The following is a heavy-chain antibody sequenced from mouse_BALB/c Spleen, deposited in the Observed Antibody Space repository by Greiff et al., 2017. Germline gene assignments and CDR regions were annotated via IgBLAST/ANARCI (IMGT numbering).Heavy chain of an antibody. CDR2: IYPGDGDT. CDR3: ARLPYGNYVRDYAMDY. D-gene: IGHD2-10*02. Sequence: QVQLKESGAELVRPGSSVKISCKASGYAFSSYWMNWVKQRPGQGLEWIGQIYPGDGDTNYNGKFKGKATLTADKSSSTAYMQLSSLTSEDSAVYYCARLPYGNYVRDYAMDYWGQGTSVTVSS. J-gene: IGHJ4*01. CDR1: GYAFSSYW. V-gene: IGHV1-80*01.